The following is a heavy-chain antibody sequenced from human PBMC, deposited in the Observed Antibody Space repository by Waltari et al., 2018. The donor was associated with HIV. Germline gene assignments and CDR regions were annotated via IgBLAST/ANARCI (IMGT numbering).Heavy chain of an antibody. CDR2: ISSTSSII. J-gene: IGHJ3*02. V-gene: IGHV3-48*02. CDR3: ARHRQQLVLYDAFDM. D-gene: IGHD6-13*01. CDR1: GFMFRYFS. Sequence: VQLVESGGCLVQPGVSLRRPCAASGFMFRYFSMNWVRQAPGKGLGWVAFISSTSSIIYYADSVKGRFTISRDNAKNLLYLQMNSLRDEDTAIYYCARHRQQLVLYDAFDMWGQGSMVTVSS.